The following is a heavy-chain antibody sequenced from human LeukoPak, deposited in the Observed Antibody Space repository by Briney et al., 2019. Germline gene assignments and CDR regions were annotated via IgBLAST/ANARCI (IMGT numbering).Heavy chain of an antibody. CDR3: ARGAGTPDAFDI. CDR1: GFTFSSYG. J-gene: IGHJ3*02. Sequence: PGRSLRLSCAASGFTFSSYGVYWVRQAPGKGLEWVAVIWYDGSNKYYADSVRGRFTISRDNSKNTLYLQMNSLRAEDTAVYYCARGAGTPDAFDIWGQGTMVTVSS. V-gene: IGHV3-33*07. CDR2: IWYDGSNK. D-gene: IGHD6-13*01.